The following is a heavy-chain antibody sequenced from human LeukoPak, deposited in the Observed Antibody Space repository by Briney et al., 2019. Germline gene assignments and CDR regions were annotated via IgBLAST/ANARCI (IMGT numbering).Heavy chain of an antibody. CDR2: IYKTGNT. Sequence: SETLSLTCTVSGGSISSTTYYWAWLRQPPGKGLEWIGSIYKTGNTNYSPSLKSRVFISVDTSNNQFSLNLSSVTAADSAVYYCARIVSSSHDCWGQGTLVTVSS. CDR1: GGSISSTTYY. CDR3: ARIVSSSHDC. D-gene: IGHD2-2*01. V-gene: IGHV4-39*01. J-gene: IGHJ4*02.